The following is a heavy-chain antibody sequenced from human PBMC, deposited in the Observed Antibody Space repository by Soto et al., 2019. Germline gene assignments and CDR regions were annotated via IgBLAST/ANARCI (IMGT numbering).Heavy chain of an antibody. D-gene: IGHD6-19*01. CDR3: TRRYFFYSSGHYQGDF. CDR1: GFTFSGSA. J-gene: IGHJ4*02. CDR2: IRSKTNNYAT. V-gene: IGHV3-73*02. Sequence: DVQLVESGGGLVQPGDSLKLSCAASGFTFSGSAVHWVRQASGKGLEWVGRIRSKTNNYATSYGASVKGRFTISRDDSENTAFLHMSSLKVEDTAVYFCTRRYFFYSSGHYQGDFWGRGTLVTVSS.